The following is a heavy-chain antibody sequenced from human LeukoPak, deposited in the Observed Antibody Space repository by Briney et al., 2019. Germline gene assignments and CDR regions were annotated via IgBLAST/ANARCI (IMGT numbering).Heavy chain of an antibody. CDR1: GFTFSSYS. CDR3: ARDDSSKWHGFEN. D-gene: IGHD6-19*01. CDR2: ISSSSSYI. Sequence: GGSLRLSCAASGFTFSSYSMNWVRQAPGKGLEWVSSISSSSSYIYYADSVKGRFTISRDNAKNSLYLQMNSLRAEDTAVYYCARDDSSKWHGFENWGQGTLVTVSS. V-gene: IGHV3-21*01. J-gene: IGHJ4*02.